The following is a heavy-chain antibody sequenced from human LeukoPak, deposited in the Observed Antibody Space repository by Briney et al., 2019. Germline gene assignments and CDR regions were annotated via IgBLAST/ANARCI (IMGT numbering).Heavy chain of an antibody. D-gene: IGHD2-21*02. CDR3: AREKDTWHGDCSDY. J-gene: IGHJ4*02. Sequence: GGSLRLSCAASGFPFSRYEMNWVRQPPGKGLDWVSYISSSGTNIHYAHSVKGRFTVSRDNAKSSLFLQMNSLRVEDTGVYYCAREKDTWHGDCSDYWGQGTLVTVSS. CDR2: ISSSGTNI. V-gene: IGHV3-48*03. CDR1: GFPFSRYE.